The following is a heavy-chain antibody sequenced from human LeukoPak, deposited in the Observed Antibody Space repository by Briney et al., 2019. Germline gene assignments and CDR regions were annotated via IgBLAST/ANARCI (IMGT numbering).Heavy chain of an antibody. CDR3: ARGDKFSGDY. Sequence: GGSLRLSCAASGFTFSSYGMHWVRQAPGKGLEWVAFIRYDGSNKYYADSVKGRFTISRDNAKNSQYLQMNSLRAEDTAVYYCARGDKFSGDYWGQGTLVTVSS. V-gene: IGHV3-30*02. D-gene: IGHD3-16*01. J-gene: IGHJ4*02. CDR1: GFTFSSYG. CDR2: IRYDGSNK.